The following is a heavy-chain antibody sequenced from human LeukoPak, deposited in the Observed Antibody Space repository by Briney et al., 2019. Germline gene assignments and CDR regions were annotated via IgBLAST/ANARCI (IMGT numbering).Heavy chain of an antibody. D-gene: IGHD6-13*01. V-gene: IGHV5-51*01. CDR3: ARRASSWGYFDY. Sequence: GESLKIPCKGSGCSFTSDWIGWVRQMPGKGLEWMGNIYPGDSDTRYSPSFQGQVAISADKSINSAYLQWTSLKASDTAIYYCARRASSWGYFDYWGQGTLVIVSS. CDR2: IYPGDSDT. CDR1: GCSFTSDW. J-gene: IGHJ4*02.